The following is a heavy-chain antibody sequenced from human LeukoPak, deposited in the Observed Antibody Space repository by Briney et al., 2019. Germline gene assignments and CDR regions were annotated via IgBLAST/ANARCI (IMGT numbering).Heavy chain of an antibody. CDR1: GGTFSSHA. J-gene: IGHJ3*02. CDR2: INPSGGST. V-gene: IGHV1-46*01. CDR3: ARVWGPYSSSWYAAFDI. Sequence: ASVKVSCKASGGTFSSHAISWVRQAPGQGLEWMGIINPSGGSTSYAQKFQGRVTMTRDTSTSTVYMELSSLRSEDTAVYYCARVWGPYSSSWYAAFDIWGQGTMVTVSS. D-gene: IGHD6-13*01.